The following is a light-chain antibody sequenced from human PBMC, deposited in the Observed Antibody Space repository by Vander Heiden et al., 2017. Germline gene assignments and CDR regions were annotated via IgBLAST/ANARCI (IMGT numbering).Light chain of an antibody. J-gene: IGKJ4*01. Sequence: EILLTQSPATVSLSPAERATLSCRASQRVSRCLAWYQSKPGQAPRLLIYDASNRATGIPARFSGSGSGTDFTLTISSLEPEDFAVYYCQQRSNWPLTFGGGTKVEIK. CDR3: QQRSNWPLT. V-gene: IGKV3-11*01. CDR2: DAS. CDR1: QRVSRC.